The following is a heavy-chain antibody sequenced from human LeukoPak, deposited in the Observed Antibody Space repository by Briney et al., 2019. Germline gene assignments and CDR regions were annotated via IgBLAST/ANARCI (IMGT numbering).Heavy chain of an antibody. CDR3: ATDGDQYQLPLSGLDAFHSSSWLLGH. CDR1: GYTFTSYD. J-gene: IGHJ4*02. V-gene: IGHV1-8*01. Sequence: GASVKVSCKASGYTFTSYDINWVRQATGQGLEWMGWMNPNSGNTGYAQKFQGRVTMTEDTSTDTAYMELSSLRSEDTAVYYCATDGDQYQLPLSGLDAFHSSSWLLGHWGQGTLVTVSS. D-gene: IGHD6-13*01. CDR2: MNPNSGNT.